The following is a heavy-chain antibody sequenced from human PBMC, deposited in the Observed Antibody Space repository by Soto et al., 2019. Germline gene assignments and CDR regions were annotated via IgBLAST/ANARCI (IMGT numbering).Heavy chain of an antibody. CDR3: ARNMDYYYGPGSGNGHGV. V-gene: IGHV1-2*02. Sequence: QVQLVQSGAEVKEPGASVRVSCEASGYTFSAYYIHWVRQAPGQGLEWLGWINPKFGDTTYAQDFQGRVTMTRDMSISTVYMELSRLTSDDTAIYYCARNMDYYYGPGSGNGHGVWGQGTTVTVFS. CDR1: GYTFSAYY. CDR2: INPKFGDT. D-gene: IGHD3-10*01. J-gene: IGHJ6*02.